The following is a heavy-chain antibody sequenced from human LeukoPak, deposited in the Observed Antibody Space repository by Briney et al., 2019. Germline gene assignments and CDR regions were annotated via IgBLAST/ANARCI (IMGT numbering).Heavy chain of an antibody. CDR2: SYASGST. J-gene: IGHJ4*02. Sequence: SETLSLTCTVSGVSISSGSYYWNWIRQPAGMGLEWIGRSYASGSTNDNPALKSRVTISVDTSKTQFSLNLSSVTAADTAVYYCAGPGRYFDWLPFGYWGQGTLVTASS. V-gene: IGHV4-61*02. CDR1: GVSISSGSYY. D-gene: IGHD3-9*01. CDR3: AGPGRYFDWLPFGY.